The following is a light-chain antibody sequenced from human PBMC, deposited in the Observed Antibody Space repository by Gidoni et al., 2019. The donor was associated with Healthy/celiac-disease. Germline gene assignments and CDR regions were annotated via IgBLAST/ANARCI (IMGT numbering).Light chain of an antibody. V-gene: IGLV2-14*01. CDR3: SSYTSSSTLV. J-gene: IGLJ3*02. CDR1: DSYVGGFNY. Sequence: QSALTQPASVSGSPGQSITISCTGTDSYVGGFNYVPWYQQHPGKAPKLMIYDVSNRPSGVSNRFSGSKSGNTASLTISGLQAEDEADYYCSSYTSSSTLVFGGGTKLTVL. CDR2: DVS.